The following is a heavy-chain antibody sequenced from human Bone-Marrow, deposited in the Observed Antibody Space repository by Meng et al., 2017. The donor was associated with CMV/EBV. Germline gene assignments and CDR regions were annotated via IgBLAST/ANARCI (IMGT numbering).Heavy chain of an antibody. D-gene: IGHD6-6*01. CDR1: GGSFSGYY. J-gene: IGHJ6*02. Sequence: GSLRLSCAVYGGSFSGYYWSWIRQPPGKGLEWIASIYYSGITYYNPSLKSRVTISVDTSKNQFSLKLSSVTAADTAVYYCARRGILGYSSSSGRNYGMDVWGQGTTVTVSS. CDR3: ARRGILGYSSSSGRNYGMDV. V-gene: IGHV4-34*01. CDR2: IYYSGIT.